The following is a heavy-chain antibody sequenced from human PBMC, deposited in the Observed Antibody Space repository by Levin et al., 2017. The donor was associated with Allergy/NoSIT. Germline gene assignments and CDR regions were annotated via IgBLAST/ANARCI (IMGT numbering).Heavy chain of an antibody. J-gene: IGHJ4*02. V-gene: IGHV6-1*01. Sequence: SQTLSLTCAISGDSFSSNSAAWNWIRQSPSRGLEWLGRTYYRSKWYNDYAVSVKSRITINPDTSKNQFSLQLNSVTPEDTAVYYCASTTQLVSRTPEGAFDYWGQGTLVTVSS. CDR1: GDSFSSNSAA. CDR3: ASTTQLVSRTPEGAFDY. CDR2: TYYRSKWYN. D-gene: IGHD6-6*01.